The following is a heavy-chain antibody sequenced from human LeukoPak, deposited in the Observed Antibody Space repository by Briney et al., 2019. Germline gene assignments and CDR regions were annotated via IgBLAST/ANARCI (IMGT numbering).Heavy chain of an antibody. CDR3: ATYRQVLLPFES. CDR2: IFPSGGEI. J-gene: IGHJ4*02. CDR1: GFTFSTFA. Sequence: GGSLRLSCAASGFTFSTFAMIWVRQPPGKGLEWVSSIFPSGGEIHYADSVRGRFTISRDNSKSTLSLRMNSLRAEDTAIYYCATYRQVLLPFESWGQGTLVTVSS. V-gene: IGHV3-23*01. D-gene: IGHD2-8*02.